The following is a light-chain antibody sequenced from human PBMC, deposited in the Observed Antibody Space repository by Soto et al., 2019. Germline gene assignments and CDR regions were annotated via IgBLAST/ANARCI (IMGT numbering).Light chain of an antibody. CDR2: ENN. V-gene: IGLV1-51*02. J-gene: IGLJ1*01. CDR3: GTWDSSLSAYV. CDR1: SSNIGNNY. Sequence: QSALTQPPSVSAAPGQKVTISCSGSSSNIGNNYVSWYQQLPGTAPKLLIYENNKRPSGIPVRFSGSKSGTSATLGITGLQTGDEANYYCGTWDSSLSAYVFGTGTKVTVL.